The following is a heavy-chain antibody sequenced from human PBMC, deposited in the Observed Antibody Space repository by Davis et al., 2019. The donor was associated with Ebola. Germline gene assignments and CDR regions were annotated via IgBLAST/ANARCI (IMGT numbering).Heavy chain of an antibody. D-gene: IGHD5-12*01. CDR2: IYHTGST. Sequence: SETLSPTCVVSGGAINTGGYSWTWIRQPPGKGLEWIGSIYHTGSTWYNPSLKSRVIMSMDVPRNQFSLRLTSVTAADTAVYYCAGYDYWFDPWGRGTQVTVSS. CDR3: AGYDYWFDP. J-gene: IGHJ5*02. V-gene: IGHV4-30-2*01. CDR1: GGAINTGGYS.